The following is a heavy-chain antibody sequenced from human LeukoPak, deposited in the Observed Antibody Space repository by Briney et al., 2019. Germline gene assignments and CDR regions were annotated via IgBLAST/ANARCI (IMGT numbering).Heavy chain of an antibody. V-gene: IGHV3-30-3*01. CDR1: GFTLSSHA. CDR3: ARLGYGDYYFDY. J-gene: IGHJ4*02. Sequence: PGGSLRLSCTASGFTLSSHAMHWVRQAPGKGLEWVAVISYDGSHKYYADSVKGRFTISRDNSKNTLYLQMNSLTAEDTAVYYCARLGYGDYYFDYWGQGTLVTVSS. CDR2: ISYDGSHK. D-gene: IGHD4-17*01.